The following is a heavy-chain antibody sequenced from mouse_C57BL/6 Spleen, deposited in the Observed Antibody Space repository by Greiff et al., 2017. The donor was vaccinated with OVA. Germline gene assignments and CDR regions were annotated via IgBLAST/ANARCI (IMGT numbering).Heavy chain of an antibody. CDR2: ISGGGGNT. D-gene: IGHD1-1*01. Sequence: EVKVVESGGGLVKPGGSLKLSCAASGFTFSSYTMSWVRQTPEKRLEWVATISGGGGNTYYPDSVKGRFTISRDNAKNTLYLQMSSLRSEDTALYYCARHDYYGSSPVYFDYWGQGTTLTVSS. CDR3: ARHDYYGSSPVYFDY. J-gene: IGHJ2*01. CDR1: GFTFSSYT. V-gene: IGHV5-9*01.